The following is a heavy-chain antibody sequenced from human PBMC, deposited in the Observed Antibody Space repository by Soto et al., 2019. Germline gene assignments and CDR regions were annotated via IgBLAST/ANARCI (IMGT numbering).Heavy chain of an antibody. CDR2: ISAYNGNT. CDR1: GYTFTSYG. V-gene: IGHV1-18*01. Sequence: ASVKVSCKASGYTFTSYGISWVRQAPGQGLEWMGWISAYNGNTNYAQKLQGRVTMTTDTSTSTAYMELRSLRSDDTAVYYCAATDYYDSSGYPAPSGYWGQGTLVTVS. D-gene: IGHD3-22*01. CDR3: AATDYYDSSGYPAPSGY. J-gene: IGHJ4*02.